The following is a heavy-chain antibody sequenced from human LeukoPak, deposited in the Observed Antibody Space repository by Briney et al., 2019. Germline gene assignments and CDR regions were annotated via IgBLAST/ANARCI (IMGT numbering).Heavy chain of an antibody. V-gene: IGHV1-69*13. J-gene: IGHJ4*02. D-gene: IGHD3-10*01. Sequence: SVKVSCKASGGTFSTYTISWVRQATGQGLEWMGGIIPIFRTAKYAQKFQGRVTITADESTTTAYMELSSLRVEDTGIYYCVKVAKYYYGSETYYFFEHWGQGTPVTASS. CDR1: GGTFSTYT. CDR2: IIPIFRTA. CDR3: VKVAKYYYGSETYYFFEH.